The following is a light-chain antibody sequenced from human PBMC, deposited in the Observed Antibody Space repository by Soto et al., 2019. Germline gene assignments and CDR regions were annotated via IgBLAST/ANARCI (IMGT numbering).Light chain of an antibody. CDR3: QQYDIWPIT. CDR2: GAS. Sequence: EIVMTQSPATLSVSPGERATLSCRTSQSISSNLAWYQQKPGQAPWLLIYGASTRAAGFPARFSGGGSGTEFTLTVSSLQSEDFAVYYCQQYDIWPITFGQGTRLDFK. CDR1: QSISSN. V-gene: IGKV3-15*01. J-gene: IGKJ5*01.